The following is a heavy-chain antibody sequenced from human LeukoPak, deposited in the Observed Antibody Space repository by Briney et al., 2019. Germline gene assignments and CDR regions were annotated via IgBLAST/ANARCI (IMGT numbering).Heavy chain of an antibody. CDR1: GFTFSNYA. Sequence: GGSLRLSCAASGFTFSNYAMSWVRQAPGKGLEWVSAIGGSGSSTYYADSVKGRFTISRDNAKNTLYLQMNSLRAEDTAVYYCASLQGSSWYYFDYWGQGTLVTVSS. D-gene: IGHD6-13*01. V-gene: IGHV3-23*01. CDR2: IGGSGSST. J-gene: IGHJ4*02. CDR3: ASLQGSSWYYFDY.